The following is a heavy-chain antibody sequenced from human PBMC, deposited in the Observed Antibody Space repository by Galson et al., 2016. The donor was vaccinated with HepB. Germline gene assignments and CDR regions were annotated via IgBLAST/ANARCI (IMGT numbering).Heavy chain of an antibody. Sequence: SETLSLTCTVSAGSISKYYWSWVRQSPGKGLEWIGYIDDIGSTNYSPYLMSRVTMSLDTSKNQFSLRLTSVTAADTAVYYCTRENGARPNGFVWGNFRTYSFDLWGQGTLVTVSS. CDR2: IDDIGST. CDR1: AGSISKYY. J-gene: IGHJ4*02. CDR3: TRENGARPNGFVWGNFRTYSFDL. V-gene: IGHV4-59*01. D-gene: IGHD3-16*02.